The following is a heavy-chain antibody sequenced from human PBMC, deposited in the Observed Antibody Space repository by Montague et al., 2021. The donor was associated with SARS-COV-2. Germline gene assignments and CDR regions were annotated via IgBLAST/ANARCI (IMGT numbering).Heavy chain of an antibody. J-gene: IGHJ3*01. CDR3: AGGHCSGGFCYYGVAFDV. CDR1: GASINIGNYN. Sequence: SETLSLTCTVSGASINIGNYNWTWIPPSTGKPLEWVGYFNGSGTTNSYPYIQSRISLFAATTRNPFSLTLISVTAADTAVYYCAGGHCSGGFCYYGVAFDVWGQGTMVTVS. V-gene: IGHV4-61*01. CDR2: FNGSGTT. D-gene: IGHD2-15*01.